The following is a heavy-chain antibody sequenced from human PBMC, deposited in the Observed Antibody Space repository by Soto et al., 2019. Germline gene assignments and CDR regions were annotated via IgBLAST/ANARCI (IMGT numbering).Heavy chain of an antibody. J-gene: IGHJ4*02. D-gene: IGHD4-17*01. V-gene: IGHV2-5*02. CDR1: GFSLTTTHMG. CDR2: IYWDDDK. Sequence: QITLKESGPPLVRPAQTLTLTCAFSGFSLTTTHMGVAWIRQPPGKALEWLALIYWDDDKRYSPSLKNRLAISKDNSRNRVVLTITNLNPEDTATYFCAHAGDYDLLSFDHWGPGTLVTVSS. CDR3: AHAGDYDLLSFDH.